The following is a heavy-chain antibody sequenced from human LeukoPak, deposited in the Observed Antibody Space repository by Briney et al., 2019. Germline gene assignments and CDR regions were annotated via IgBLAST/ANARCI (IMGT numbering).Heavy chain of an antibody. CDR2: IIPILGIA. V-gene: IGHV1-69*04. D-gene: IGHD1-20*01. Sequence: SVKVSCKASGGTFSSYTISWVRQAPGQGLEWMGRIIPILGIANYAQKFQGRVTITADKSTSTAYMELSSLRSEDTAVYYCARDLGITGKRGSWSDPWGQGTLVTVSS. CDR3: ARDLGITGKRGSWSDP. J-gene: IGHJ5*02. CDR1: GGTFSSYT.